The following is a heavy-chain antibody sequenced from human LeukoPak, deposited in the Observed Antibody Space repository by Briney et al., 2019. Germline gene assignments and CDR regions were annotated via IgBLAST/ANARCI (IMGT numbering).Heavy chain of an antibody. D-gene: IGHD6-13*01. V-gene: IGHV3-30-3*01. CDR1: GFTFSRYA. CDR3: ARAPYSSSWYDWFDP. Sequence: GGSLRLSCVATGFTFSRYAIHWVRQAPGKGLEWVAVISYDGSNKYYADSVKGRFTISRDNSKNTLYLQMNSLRAEDTAVYYCARAPYSSSWYDWFDPWGQGTLVTVSS. J-gene: IGHJ5*02. CDR2: ISYDGSNK.